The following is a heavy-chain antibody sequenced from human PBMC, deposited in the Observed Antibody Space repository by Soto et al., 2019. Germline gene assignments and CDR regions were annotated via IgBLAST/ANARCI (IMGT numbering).Heavy chain of an antibody. D-gene: IGHD5-12*01. V-gene: IGHV4-59*08. CDR2: IYYSGST. CDR3: ARRVRESSAFDPNNWFGP. CDR1: GGSISDSY. Sequence: SETLSLTCIVSGGSISDSYWGWIRQPPGKGLEWIGYIYYSGSTKYNPSLKSRATISLDRSKSQFSLELSSMTAADTAVYYRARRVRESSAFDPNNWFGPWGQGVLVTVSS. J-gene: IGHJ5*02.